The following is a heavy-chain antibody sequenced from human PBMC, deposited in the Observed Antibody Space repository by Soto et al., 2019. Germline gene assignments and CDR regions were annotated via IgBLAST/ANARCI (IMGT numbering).Heavy chain of an antibody. CDR3: ARGIDVVVAATWHNWFDP. Sequence: ASVKVSCKASGYTFTSYGISWVRQAPGQGLEWMGWISAYNGNTNYAQKLQGRVTMTTDTSTSTAYMELRSLRSDGTAVYYCARGIDVVVAATWHNWFDPWGQGTLVTVSS. CDR2: ISAYNGNT. CDR1: GYTFTSYG. V-gene: IGHV1-18*01. D-gene: IGHD2-15*01. J-gene: IGHJ5*02.